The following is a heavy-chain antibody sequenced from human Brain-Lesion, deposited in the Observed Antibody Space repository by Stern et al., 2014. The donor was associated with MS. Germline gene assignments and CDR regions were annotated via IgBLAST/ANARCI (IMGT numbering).Heavy chain of an antibody. V-gene: IGHV4-39*01. D-gene: IGHD2-15*01. CDR2: LYYMGTT. J-gene: IGHJ5*02. CDR3: AGEEDIRYCSGGSCTGNWFDP. Sequence: VQLVESGPGLVKPSETLSLTCTVAGGSVSSTSYAWAWIRQPPGKGLGWIGTLYYMGTTYHLPSLKMRLTISLDTSKNQFPLQLRSGTAADTAVYYCAGEEDIRYCSGGSCTGNWFDPWGQGTLVTVSS. CDR1: GGSVSSTSYA.